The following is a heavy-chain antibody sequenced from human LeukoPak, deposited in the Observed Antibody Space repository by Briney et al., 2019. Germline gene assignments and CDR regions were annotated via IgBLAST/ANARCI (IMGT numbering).Heavy chain of an antibody. CDR1: GFTFSRSA. CDR2: ISHDGSNT. Sequence: QTGGSLRLSCAASGFTFSRSAVHWVRQAPGKGLEWVAVISHDGSNTGYTDSVKGRFTISRDNSKNTLYLQMNSLRAEDAAVYYCAKEMKPWMHFDYWGQGTLVTVSS. J-gene: IGHJ4*02. CDR3: AKEMKPWMHFDY. D-gene: IGHD5-12*01. V-gene: IGHV3-30*18.